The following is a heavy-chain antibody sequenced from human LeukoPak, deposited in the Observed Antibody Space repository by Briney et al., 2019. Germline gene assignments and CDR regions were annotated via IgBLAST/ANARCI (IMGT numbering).Heavy chain of an antibody. J-gene: IGHJ6*02. CDR2: TSYDGSIK. CDR1: GFTFGSYG. CDR3: AKTREQWFRRYYYYGMDV. Sequence: GGSLRLSCAASGFTFGSYGMHWVRQAPGKGLEWGKLTSYDGSIKYYADSVQGRFTISKDNSRNTLYLQMNSLRPEDTAVYYCAKTREQWFRRYYYYGMDVWGQGTTVTVSS. D-gene: IGHD5-18*01. V-gene: IGHV3-30*18.